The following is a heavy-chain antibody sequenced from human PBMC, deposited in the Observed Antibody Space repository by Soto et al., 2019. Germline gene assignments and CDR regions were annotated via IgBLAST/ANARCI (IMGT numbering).Heavy chain of an antibody. Sequence: QVQLVQSGAEVKKPGSSVKVSCKTSGGSFSTYTINWVRHAPGQGLEWLGRIIPILDISNYAQKFQDRVTNTADKSTSTAYMELSSLKSEDTAVYYCAALVSHDAMATIRLGLDYWGQGTLLTVSS. CDR2: IIPILDIS. CDR1: GGSFSTYT. D-gene: IGHD5-12*01. CDR3: AALVSHDAMATIRLGLDY. V-gene: IGHV1-69*02. J-gene: IGHJ4*02.